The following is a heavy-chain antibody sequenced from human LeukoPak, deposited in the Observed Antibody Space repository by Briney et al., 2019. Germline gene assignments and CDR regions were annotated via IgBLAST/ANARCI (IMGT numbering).Heavy chain of an antibody. J-gene: IGHJ4*02. Sequence: GGSLRLSCAASGFTFSSYVMSWVRQAPGKGLEWVSAISGSGGSTYYADSVKGRFTISRDNSKNTLYLQMNSLRAEDTAVYYCASPVVVVATREVDYWGQGTLVTVSS. D-gene: IGHD2-15*01. V-gene: IGHV3-23*01. CDR1: GFTFSSYV. CDR2: ISGSGGST. CDR3: ASPVVVVATREVDY.